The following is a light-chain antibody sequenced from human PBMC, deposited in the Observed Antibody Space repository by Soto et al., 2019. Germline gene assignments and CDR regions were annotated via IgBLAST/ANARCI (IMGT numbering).Light chain of an antibody. Sequence: EIVLTQSPGTLSLSPGERATLYCRASQSVSSSYLGWYQQKPGQAPRLLIYGASSRDSGIPERFSGSGSGTDFTLTISRLQPEDFAMYYCQQYGSSSYTFGPGTKLEIK. V-gene: IGKV3-20*01. CDR1: QSVSSSY. J-gene: IGKJ2*01. CDR3: QQYGSSSYT. CDR2: GAS.